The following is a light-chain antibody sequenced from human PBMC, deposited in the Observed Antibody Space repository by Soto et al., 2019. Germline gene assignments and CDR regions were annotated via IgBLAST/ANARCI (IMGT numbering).Light chain of an antibody. CDR1: QGISSY. Sequence: IQLTQSPSSLSASVGDRVTVTGRASQGISSYLGWYQQKPGKAPNLLIYDASTLHSGVPSRFSGGGSGTDFTLTISSLQPEDFATYHCQQVNDYPITFGQGTRLEIK. CDR2: DAS. V-gene: IGKV1-9*01. J-gene: IGKJ5*01. CDR3: QQVNDYPIT.